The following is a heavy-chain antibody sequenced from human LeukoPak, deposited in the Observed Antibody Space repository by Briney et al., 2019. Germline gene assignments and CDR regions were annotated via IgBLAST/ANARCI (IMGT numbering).Heavy chain of an antibody. CDR1: GSSISSYY. D-gene: IGHD3-22*01. CDR2: IYYSGST. J-gene: IGHJ4*02. CDR3: ARDTSGYRRGSFDY. V-gene: IGHV4-59*01. Sequence: SETLSLTCTVSGSSISSYYWSWIRQPPGKGLEWIGYIYYSGSTSYNPSLKSRVTISVDTSNNQFSLKLSSVTAADTAVYYCARDTSGYRRGSFDYWGQGTLVTVSS.